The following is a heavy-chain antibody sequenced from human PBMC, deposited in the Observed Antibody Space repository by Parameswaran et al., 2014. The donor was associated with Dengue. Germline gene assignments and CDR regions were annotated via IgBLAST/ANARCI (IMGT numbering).Heavy chain of an antibody. V-gene: IGHV1-69*04. CDR2: IIPILGIA. CDR3: ARDRDYYDSSGYYPHHAFDI. D-gene: IGHD3-22*01. J-gene: IGHJ3*02. Sequence: WVRQAPGQGLEWMGRIIPILGIANYAQKFQGRVTITADKSTSTAYMELSSLRSEDTAVYYCARDRDYYDSSGYYPHHAFDIWGQGTMVTVSS.